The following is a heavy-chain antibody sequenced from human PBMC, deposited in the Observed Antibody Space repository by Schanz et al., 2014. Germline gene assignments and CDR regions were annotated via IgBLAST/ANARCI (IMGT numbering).Heavy chain of an antibody. CDR3: AKGRGSWGYFFDY. CDR1: GFTFSDYA. Sequence: QVQLVESGGGVVQPGRSLRLSCAASGFTFSDYAMDWVRQAPGKGLEWVAVVSYDGINKYYADSVKGRFTISRDNSDNTLFLQMNSLRAEDTAVYYCAKGRGSWGYFFDYWGQGTLVTVSS. J-gene: IGHJ4*02. D-gene: IGHD6-13*01. V-gene: IGHV3-30*04. CDR2: VSYDGINK.